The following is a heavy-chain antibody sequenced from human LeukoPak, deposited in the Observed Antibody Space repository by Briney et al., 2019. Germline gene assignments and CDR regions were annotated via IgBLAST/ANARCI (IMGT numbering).Heavy chain of an antibody. CDR3: ASLPTYYYDSSGYYTDY. J-gene: IGHJ4*02. V-gene: IGHV1-2*06. D-gene: IGHD3-22*01. CDR1: GYTFTEYY. CDR2: INPNSGGT. Sequence: ASVKVSCKASGYTFTEYYMHWVRQAPGQGLEWMGRINPNSGGTNYAQKFQGRVTMTRDTSISTAYMEVSRLRSDDTAVYYCASLPTYYYDSSGYYTDYWGQGTLVTVSS.